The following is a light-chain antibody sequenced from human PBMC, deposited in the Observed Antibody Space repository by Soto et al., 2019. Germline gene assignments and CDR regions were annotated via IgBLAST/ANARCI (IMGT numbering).Light chain of an antibody. Sequence: EIVLTQSTGTLSLSPGERATLSCRASQSVRSSFLAWYQQKPGQAPRLLIYAASSRATGIPDRFSGSGSGTDFTLTISRLEPEDFAVYYCQQYDSSARTFGQGSKLEIK. CDR3: QQYDSSART. CDR2: AAS. V-gene: IGKV3-20*01. J-gene: IGKJ2*01. CDR1: QSVRSSF.